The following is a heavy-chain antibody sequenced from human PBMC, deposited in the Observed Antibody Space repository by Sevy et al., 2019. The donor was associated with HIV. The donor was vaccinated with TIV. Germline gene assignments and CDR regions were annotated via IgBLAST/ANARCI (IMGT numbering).Heavy chain of an antibody. CDR3: AKGSSYFDN. J-gene: IGHJ4*02. Sequence: GGSLRLSCAASGFTFSSYGMQWVRQAPGKGLEWVSFIQYDGGNKDYADSVKGRFTISRDNSKNMLYLQMNSLRAEDTAVYYCAKGSSYFDNWGQGTLVTVSS. CDR1: GFTFSSYG. V-gene: IGHV3-30*02. CDR2: IQYDGGNK. D-gene: IGHD6-6*01.